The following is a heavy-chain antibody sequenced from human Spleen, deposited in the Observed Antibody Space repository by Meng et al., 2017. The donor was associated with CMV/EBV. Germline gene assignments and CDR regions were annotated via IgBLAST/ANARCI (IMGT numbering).Heavy chain of an antibody. D-gene: IGHD2-2*01. CDR1: GYSISSGYY. CDR3: AREGRYCSSTSCSYDAFDI. V-gene: IGHV4-38-2*02. J-gene: IGHJ3*02. CDR2: IYHSGNT. Sequence: SETLSLTCTVSGYSISSGYYWGWIRQPPGKGLEWIGSIYHSGNTYYNPSLKSRVTISVDTSNNHFSLKLSSVTAADTAVYNCAREGRYCSSTSCSYDAFDIWGQGTMVTVSS.